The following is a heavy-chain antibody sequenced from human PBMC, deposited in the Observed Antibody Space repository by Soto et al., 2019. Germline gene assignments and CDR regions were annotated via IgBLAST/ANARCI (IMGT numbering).Heavy chain of an antibody. J-gene: IGHJ6*03. Sequence: SVKVSCKASGGTFSSYTISWVRQAPGQGLEWMGRIIPILGIANYAQKFQGRVTITADKSTSTAYMELSSLRSEDMAVYYCARDEVATNYYSSYYMDVWGKGTTLTVSS. D-gene: IGHD5-12*01. CDR2: IIPILGIA. CDR1: GGTFSSYT. V-gene: IGHV1-69*04. CDR3: ARDEVATNYYSSYYMDV.